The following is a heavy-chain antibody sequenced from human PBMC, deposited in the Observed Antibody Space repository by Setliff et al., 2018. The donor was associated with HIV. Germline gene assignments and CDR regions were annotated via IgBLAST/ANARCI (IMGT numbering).Heavy chain of an antibody. J-gene: IGHJ4*02. D-gene: IGHD4-17*01. V-gene: IGHV3-21*01. CDR1: GFTFDDYT. CDR3: ARSPYGDYGLDY. CDR2: ISGSGGST. Sequence: GGSLRLSCAASGFTFDDYTMHWVRQAPGKGLEWVSAISGSGGSTYYADSVKGRFTISRDNAKNSLYLQMNTLRAEDTAVYFCARSPYGDYGLDYWGQGTLVTVSS.